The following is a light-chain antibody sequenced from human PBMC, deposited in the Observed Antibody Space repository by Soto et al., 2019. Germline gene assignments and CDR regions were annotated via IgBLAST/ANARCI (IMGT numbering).Light chain of an antibody. CDR2: GAS. CDR3: LQDSNYPWT. CDR1: QGIGNT. J-gene: IGKJ1*01. V-gene: IGKV1-6*01. Sequence: AIQMTQSPSSLSASVGARVTISFRASQGIGNTLGWYQQKPGKPPKVLIYGASNLQSGVPPRFSGSGSGTDFTLAISSLLPEDSATDYCLQDSNYPWTFGQGTKVEIK.